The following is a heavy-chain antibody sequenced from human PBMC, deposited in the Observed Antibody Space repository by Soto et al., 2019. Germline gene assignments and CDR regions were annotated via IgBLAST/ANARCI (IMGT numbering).Heavy chain of an antibody. CDR3: ARDGVAAGNINFDY. CDR2: INGGNGNT. D-gene: IGHD6-25*01. V-gene: IGHV1-3*01. Sequence: ASVKVSCKVSGYTLTELSMHWVRQAPGQRPEWMGWINGGNGNTKYSPKLQDRVTITRDTSASTAYMELSSLRSEDTALYYCARDGVAAGNINFDYWGQGTLVTVSS. J-gene: IGHJ4*02. CDR1: GYTLTELS.